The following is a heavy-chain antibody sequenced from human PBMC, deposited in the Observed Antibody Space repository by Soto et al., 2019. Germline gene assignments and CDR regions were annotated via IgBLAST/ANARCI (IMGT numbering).Heavy chain of an antibody. CDR2: ISAYNGNT. D-gene: IGHD1-26*01. J-gene: IGHJ5*02. Sequence: QVQLVQSGGEVKKPGASVKVSCKASGYTFTSYGISWVRPAPGQGLEWMGRISAYNGNTNQAQKLQGRVTMTTDTSTGTAYREVRSMRAADKAAYDCARVVGALGHWFDPWGQGTLVTVSS. CDR1: GYTFTSYG. CDR3: ARVVGALGHWFDP. V-gene: IGHV1-18*01.